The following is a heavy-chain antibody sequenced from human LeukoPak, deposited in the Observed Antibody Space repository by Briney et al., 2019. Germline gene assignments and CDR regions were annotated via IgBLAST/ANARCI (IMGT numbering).Heavy chain of an antibody. V-gene: IGHV4-59*01. CDR3: AGLSDFFDY. D-gene: IGHD3/OR15-3a*01. Sequence: SEALSLTCTASGGSISSSYWSWIRQPPGKGLEWIGYIYFSGSTNYNPSLKSRVTITVDTSKNQFSLKLSSVTAADTAVYYCAGLSDFFDYWGQGTLVTVSS. J-gene: IGHJ4*02. CDR2: IYFSGST. CDR1: GGSISSSY.